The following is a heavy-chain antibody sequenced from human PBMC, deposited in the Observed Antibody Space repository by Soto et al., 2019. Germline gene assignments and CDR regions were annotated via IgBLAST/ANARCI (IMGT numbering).Heavy chain of an antibody. D-gene: IGHD5-12*01. Sequence: PSETLPLTCAVSGGSISSGGYSWSWIRQPPGKGLEWIGYIYHSGSTYYNPSLKSRVTISVDRSKNQFSLKLSSVTAADTAVYYCAAGGGLPRYYSGQGTLVTVSS. CDR3: AAGGGLPRYY. CDR2: IYHSGST. J-gene: IGHJ4*02. V-gene: IGHV4-30-2*01. CDR1: GGSISSGGYS.